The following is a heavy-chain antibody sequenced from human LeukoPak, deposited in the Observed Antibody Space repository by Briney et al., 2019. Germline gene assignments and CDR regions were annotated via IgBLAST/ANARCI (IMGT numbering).Heavy chain of an antibody. V-gene: IGHV1-69*13. D-gene: IGHD2-2*01. J-gene: IGHJ4*02. CDR2: IIPIFGTA. CDR3: ARAASYCSSTSCYSLDY. CDR1: GGTFSSYA. Sequence: SVKVSCKASGGTFSSYAISWVRQAPGQGLEWMGGIIPIFGTANYAQKFQGRVTITADESTSTAYMELSSLRSEDTAVYYCARAASYCSSTSCYSLDYWGQGTLVTVSS.